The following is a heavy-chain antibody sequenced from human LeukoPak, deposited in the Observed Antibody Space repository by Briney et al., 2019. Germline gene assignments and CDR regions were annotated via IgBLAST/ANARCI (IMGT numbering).Heavy chain of an antibody. J-gene: IGHJ5*02. CDR3: ARRYCSSTTCYFGSRWFDP. CDR2: IYYSGFT. CDR1: GGSISSYY. D-gene: IGHD2-2*01. V-gene: IGHV4-59*01. Sequence: PSETLSLTCTVSGGSISSYYWSWTRQPPGKGLELIGYIYYSGFTNYNPSLKSRVTISVDTSKNQFSLKLSSVTAADTAVYYCARRYCSSTTCYFGSRWFDPWGQGTLVTVSS.